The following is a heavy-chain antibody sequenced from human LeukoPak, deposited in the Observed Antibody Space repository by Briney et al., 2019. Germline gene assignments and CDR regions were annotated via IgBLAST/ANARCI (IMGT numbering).Heavy chain of an antibody. CDR3: ARERGKMGYYYGMDV. CDR1: KFTFSSYA. J-gene: IGHJ6*02. Sequence: GGSLRLSCAASKFTFSSYAMHWVRQAPGKGLEWEAVISYDGSNKYYADSVKGRFTISRDNSKNTLYLQMNSLRAEDTAVYYCARERGKMGYYYGMDVWGQGTTVTVSS. V-gene: IGHV3-30-3*01. CDR2: ISYDGSNK. D-gene: IGHD5-24*01.